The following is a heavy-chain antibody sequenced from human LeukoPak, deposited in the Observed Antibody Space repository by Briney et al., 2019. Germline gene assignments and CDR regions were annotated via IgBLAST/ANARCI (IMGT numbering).Heavy chain of an antibody. CDR2: ISSSSSYI. J-gene: IGHJ4*02. D-gene: IGHD3-3*01. Sequence: GGSLRLSCAASGFTFSSYSMNWVRQAPGKGLEWVSSISSSSSYIYYADSVKGRFTISRDNAKNSLYLQMNSLRAEDTAVYYCAKDRGITIFGVVIISSDPWELVYWGQGTLVTVSS. CDR1: GFTFSSYS. V-gene: IGHV3-21*04. CDR3: AKDRGITIFGVVIISSDPWELVY.